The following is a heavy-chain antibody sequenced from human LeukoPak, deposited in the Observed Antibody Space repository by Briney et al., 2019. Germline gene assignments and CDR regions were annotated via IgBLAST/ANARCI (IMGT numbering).Heavy chain of an antibody. CDR2: IYYSGST. Sequence: GSLRLSCAASGFTFSDYYMSWIRQAPGKGLEWIGSIYYSGSTYYNPSLKSRVTISVDTSKNQFSLKLSSVTAADTAVYYCARVAYSGYDFRGTFDYWGQGTLVTVSS. J-gene: IGHJ4*02. V-gene: IGHV4-38-2*01. D-gene: IGHD5-12*01. CDR1: GFTFSDYY. CDR3: ARVAYSGYDFRGTFDY.